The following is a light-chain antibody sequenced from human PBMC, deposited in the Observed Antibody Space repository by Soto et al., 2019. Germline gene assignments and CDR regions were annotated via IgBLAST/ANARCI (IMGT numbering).Light chain of an antibody. CDR1: QSVSNNY. CDR2: DAS. Sequence: EIVLTQSPGTLSLSPGERATLSCRASQSVSNNYLAWYQQKPGQAPRLLIFDASSRATGIPDRFSGSGSGTDFTLTISSLEPEDFGVYYCQQYGDSPLTSGPGTKVDIK. CDR3: QQYGDSPLT. V-gene: IGKV3-20*01. J-gene: IGKJ3*01.